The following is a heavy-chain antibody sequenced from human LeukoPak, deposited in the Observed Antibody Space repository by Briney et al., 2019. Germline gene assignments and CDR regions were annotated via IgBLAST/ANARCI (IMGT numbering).Heavy chain of an antibody. J-gene: IGHJ4*02. CDR3: AKGWVGFDY. CDR2: IWYDGSNK. D-gene: IGHD2-15*01. Sequence: GGSLRLSCAGSGFTFSSYGMHWVRQAPGKGLEWVAVIWYDGSNKYYADSVKGRFTISRDNSKNTLYLQMNSLRAEDTAVYYCAKGWVGFDYWGQGTLVTVSS. CDR1: GFTFSSYG. V-gene: IGHV3-33*06.